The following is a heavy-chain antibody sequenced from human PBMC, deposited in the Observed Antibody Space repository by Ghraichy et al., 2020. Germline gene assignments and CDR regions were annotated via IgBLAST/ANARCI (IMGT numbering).Heavy chain of an antibody. D-gene: IGHD3-22*01. CDR1: GLTVTSNY. J-gene: IGHJ4*02. CDR3: ARGPRSDYYYIIDY. Sequence: GGSLGLSCAASGLTVTSNYMSWVRQAPGKGLEWVSTVNAAGSTYYAASVKGRFTISRDRSKKTIYLQMNSMRAEDTAIYYCARGPRSDYYYIIDYWGQGTLFTVSP. V-gene: IGHV3-53*01. CDR2: VNAAGST.